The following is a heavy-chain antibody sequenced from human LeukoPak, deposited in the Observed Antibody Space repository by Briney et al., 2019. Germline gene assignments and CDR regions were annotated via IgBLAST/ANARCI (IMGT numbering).Heavy chain of an antibody. CDR3: ARGPNAYYYDSSGYYYAEY. CDR1: GGSISSYY. V-gene: IGHV4-59*01. J-gene: IGHJ4*02. CDR2: IYYSGST. D-gene: IGHD3-22*01. Sequence: SETLSLTCTVSGGSISSYYWSWIRQPPGKGLEWLGYIYYSGSTNYNPSLKSRVTISVDTSKNQFSLKLSSVTAADTAVYYCARGPNAYYYDSSGYYYAEYWGQGTLVTVSS.